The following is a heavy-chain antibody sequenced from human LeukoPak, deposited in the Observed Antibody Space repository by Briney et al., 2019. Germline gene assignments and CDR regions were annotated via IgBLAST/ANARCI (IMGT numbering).Heavy chain of an antibody. V-gene: IGHV4-59*08. CDR2: IYYSGST. CDR3: ARPGYGSGRYGAFDI. D-gene: IGHD3-10*01. CDR1: GGSISSYY. J-gene: IGHJ3*02. Sequence: SETLSLTCTVSGGSISSYYWSWIRQPPGKGLEWIGYIYYSGSTNYNPSLKSRVTISVDTSKNQFSLKLSSVTAADTAVYYCARPGYGSGRYGAFDIWGQGTMVTVSS.